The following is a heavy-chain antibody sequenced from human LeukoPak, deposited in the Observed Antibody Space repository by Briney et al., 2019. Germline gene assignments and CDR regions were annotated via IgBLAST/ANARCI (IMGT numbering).Heavy chain of an antibody. CDR3: ARLPDIAAEGYFDY. Sequence: GGSLQISCQGSGSSFTSYWIGWVRQLPGKGLEWMGIIYPGDSDTRYSPSFQGQVTISADKSISTAYLQWSSLKASDTAMYYCARLPDIAAEGYFDYWGQGTLVTVSS. J-gene: IGHJ4*02. CDR1: GSSFTSYW. CDR2: IYPGDSDT. D-gene: IGHD6-25*01. V-gene: IGHV5-51*01.